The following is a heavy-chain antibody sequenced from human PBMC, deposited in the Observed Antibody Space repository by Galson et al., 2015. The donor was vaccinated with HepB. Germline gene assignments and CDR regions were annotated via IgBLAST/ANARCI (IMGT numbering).Heavy chain of an antibody. Sequence: SLRLSCAASGFTFISYGIHWVRQAPGKGLEWVAFIRDDGSNKYYADSVKGRFTISRDNSKNTLYLQMNSLRAEDTAVYYCAKRSWGGTAESLYYFDYWGQGTLVTVSS. V-gene: IGHV3-30*02. CDR1: GFTFISYG. CDR3: AKRSWGGTAESLYYFDY. CDR2: IRDDGSNK. D-gene: IGHD7-27*01. J-gene: IGHJ4*02.